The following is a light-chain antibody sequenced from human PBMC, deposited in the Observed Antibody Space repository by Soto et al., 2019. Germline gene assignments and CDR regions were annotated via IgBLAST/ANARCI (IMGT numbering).Light chain of an antibody. CDR3: QQYGSSPAT. CDR1: QSVRSSY. CDR2: GAS. V-gene: IGKV3-20*01. Sequence: LTQTPETVSLSPGERATLSGRASQSVRSSYLAWYQQKPGQAPRLLIYGASSRATGIPDRFSGSGSGTDFTLTISRLEPEDFAVYYCQQYGSSPATCGQGTKVDIK. J-gene: IGKJ1*01.